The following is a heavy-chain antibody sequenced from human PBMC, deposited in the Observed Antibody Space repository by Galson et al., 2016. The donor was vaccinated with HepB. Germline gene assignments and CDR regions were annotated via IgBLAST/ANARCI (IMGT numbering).Heavy chain of an antibody. CDR2: IKQDGSEK. J-gene: IGHJ4*02. V-gene: IGHV3-7*01. Sequence: SLRLSCAASGFTFSSYEMNWVRQAPGKGLEWVAIIKQDGSEKYYVDSVKGRFTISRDNAKKSLYLQMNSLRAEDTAVYYCARVGIGSSWYFDYWGQGTLVTVSS. CDR3: ARVGIGSSWYFDY. CDR1: GFTFSSYE. D-gene: IGHD6-13*01.